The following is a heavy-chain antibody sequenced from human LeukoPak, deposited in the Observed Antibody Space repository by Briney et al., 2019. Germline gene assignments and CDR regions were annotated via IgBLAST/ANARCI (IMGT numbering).Heavy chain of an antibody. Sequence: SETLSLTCTVSGYSISSGHYWAWIRQSPEKGLECIATMFHSGSTYYNPSLKSRVTTSVDTSKNEFSLNLSSVTAADTAVYYCARDRTFSGLNYYYMDVWGKGATVTISS. CDR3: ARDRTFSGLNYYYMDV. D-gene: IGHD2/OR15-2a*01. CDR1: GYSISSGHY. J-gene: IGHJ6*03. V-gene: IGHV4-38-2*02. CDR2: MFHSGST.